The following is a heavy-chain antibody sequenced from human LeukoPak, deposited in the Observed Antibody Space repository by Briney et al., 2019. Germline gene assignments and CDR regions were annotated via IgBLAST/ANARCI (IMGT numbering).Heavy chain of an antibody. J-gene: IGHJ3*02. Sequence: PGGSLRLSCAASGFTFSSYEMNWVRQAPGKGLEWVSYTSSSGSTIYYADSVKGRFTISRDNAKNSLYLQMNSLRAEDTAVYYCARVLVGPIRGAFDIWGQGTMVTVSS. V-gene: IGHV3-48*03. CDR1: GFTFSSYE. CDR3: ARVLVGPIRGAFDI. D-gene: IGHD3-9*01. CDR2: TSSSGSTI.